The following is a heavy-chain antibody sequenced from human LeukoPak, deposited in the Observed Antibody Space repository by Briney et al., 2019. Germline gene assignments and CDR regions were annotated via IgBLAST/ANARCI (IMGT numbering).Heavy chain of an antibody. V-gene: IGHV4-4*07. D-gene: IGHD4-17*01. CDR2: IYTSGST. CDR3: TRDTGTTGEVKFDP. Sequence: PSETLSLTCTVSGYSISSNFYWSWIRQPAGKGLEWIGRIYTSGSTTYNPSLKSRVTMSVDTSKSQFSLNLMSVTAADTAVYYCTRDTGTTGEVKFDPWGQGTLVTVSS. CDR1: GYSISSNFY. J-gene: IGHJ5*02.